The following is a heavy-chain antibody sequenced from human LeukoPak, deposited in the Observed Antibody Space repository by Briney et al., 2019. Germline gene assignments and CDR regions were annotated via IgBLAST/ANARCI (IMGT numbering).Heavy chain of an antibody. J-gene: IGHJ4*02. CDR2: LSGSGGST. CDR1: GFSFSTHA. Sequence: GGSLRLSCAASGFSFSTHAMGWVRQAPGKGLEWVSGLSGSGGSTYYADSLKGRFTISRDNAENSVYLQMNSLRAEDTAVYYCARPYYYASGSSYFDYWGQGTLVTVSS. D-gene: IGHD3-10*01. V-gene: IGHV3-23*01. CDR3: ARPYYYASGSSYFDY.